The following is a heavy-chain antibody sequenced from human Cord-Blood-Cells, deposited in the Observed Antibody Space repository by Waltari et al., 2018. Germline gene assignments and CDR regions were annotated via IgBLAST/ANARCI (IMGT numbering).Heavy chain of an antibody. J-gene: IGHJ4*02. Sequence: EVQLVQSGAEVKKPGESLKISCKGSGYRLTSYWSGWERQMPGKGLEWMGIIYPGDSATRYRPSFQGQVTISADKSISTAYLQWSSLKASDTAMYYCARQDCSSTSCYRGFDYWGQGTLVTVSS. V-gene: IGHV5-51*01. CDR3: ARQDCSSTSCYRGFDY. D-gene: IGHD2-2*02. CDR1: GYRLTSYW. CDR2: IYPGDSAT.